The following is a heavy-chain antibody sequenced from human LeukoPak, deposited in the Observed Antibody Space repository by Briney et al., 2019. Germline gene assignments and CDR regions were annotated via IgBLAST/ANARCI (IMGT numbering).Heavy chain of an antibody. CDR2: MYYSGST. Sequence: PSETLSLTCTVSGGSISSSSYYWGWIRQPPGKGLEWIGSMYYSGSTYYNPSLKSRVTISVDTSKNQFSLKLNSVTAADTAVYYCAGHTVTLSYFDYWGQGTLVTVSS. J-gene: IGHJ4*02. CDR3: AGHTVTLSYFDY. CDR1: GGSISSSSYY. V-gene: IGHV4-39*01. D-gene: IGHD4-17*01.